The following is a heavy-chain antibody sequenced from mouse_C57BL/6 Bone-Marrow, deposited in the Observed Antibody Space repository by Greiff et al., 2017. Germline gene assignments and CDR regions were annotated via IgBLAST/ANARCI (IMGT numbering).Heavy chain of an antibody. CDR3: ARGRTIVTYWYFDV. V-gene: IGHV5-4*03. CDR2: ISDGGSYT. J-gene: IGHJ1*03. D-gene: IGHD2-5*01. CDR1: GFTFSSYA. Sequence: EVMLVESGGGLVKPGGSLKLSCAASGFTFSSYAMSWVRQTPEKRLEWVATISDGGSYTYYPDNVKGRFTISRDNAKNNLYLQMSHLKSEDTAMYYCARGRTIVTYWYFDVRGTGTTVTVSS.